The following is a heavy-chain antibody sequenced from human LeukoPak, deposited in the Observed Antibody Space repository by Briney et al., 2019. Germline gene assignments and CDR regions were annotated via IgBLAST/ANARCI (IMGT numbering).Heavy chain of an antibody. CDR1: GFTFSNYG. Sequence: GGSLRLSCAASGFTFSNYGMHWVRQAPGKGLEWVAVIWHDGSSKYSADSVKGRFTISRDNSKNTLYLQMNSLRAEDTAVYYCAKRISTSWNYYYMDVWGKGTTVTVSS. V-gene: IGHV3-33*06. CDR3: AKRISTSWNYYYMDV. CDR2: IWHDGSSK. J-gene: IGHJ6*03. D-gene: IGHD2-2*01.